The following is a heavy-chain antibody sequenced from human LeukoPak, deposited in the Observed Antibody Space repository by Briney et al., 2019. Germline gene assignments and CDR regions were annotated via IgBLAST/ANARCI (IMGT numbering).Heavy chain of an antibody. CDR1: GFTFSSYS. V-gene: IGHV3-21*01. J-gene: IGHJ3*01. D-gene: IGHD2-21*02. Sequence: PGGSLRLSCAASGFTFSSYSMNWVRQAPGKGLEWVSSISSSSSYIYYADSVKGRFTVSRDNDRSALYLQMNSLRVEDTAMYFCARVAAVTVTGIFDVWGQGTMVAVSS. CDR3: ARVAAVTVTGIFDV. CDR2: ISSSSSYI.